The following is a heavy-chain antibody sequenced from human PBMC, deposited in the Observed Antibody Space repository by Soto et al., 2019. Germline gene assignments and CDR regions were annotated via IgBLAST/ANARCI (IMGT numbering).Heavy chain of an antibody. D-gene: IGHD6-13*01. J-gene: IGHJ4*02. Sequence: SVKVSCKASGYTFRSYAISWVRQAPGQGLEWMGGIIPIFGTANYAQKFQGRVTITADESTSTAYMELSSLRSEDTAVYYCARDPRYSSSWALDYWGQGTLVTVSS. CDR3: ARDPRYSSSWALDY. V-gene: IGHV1-69*13. CDR1: GYTFRSYA. CDR2: IIPIFGTA.